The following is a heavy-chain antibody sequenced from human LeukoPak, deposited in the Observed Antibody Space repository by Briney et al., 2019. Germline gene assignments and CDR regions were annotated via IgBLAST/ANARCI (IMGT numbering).Heavy chain of an antibody. CDR3: AKEVHDHIWGRSHVNNFDP. CDR2: ISYDGAYT. CDR1: GFTFSDFG. D-gene: IGHD3-16*01. V-gene: IGHV3-30*18. J-gene: IGHJ5*02. Sequence: GGSPRLSCEVSGFTFSDFGMHWVRQAPGEGLEWLAIISYDGAYTHTSKSLKGRFTISRDNANNTLSLQMTSLRPEDTAVYYCAKEVHDHIWGRSHVNNFDPWGQGTLVTVSS.